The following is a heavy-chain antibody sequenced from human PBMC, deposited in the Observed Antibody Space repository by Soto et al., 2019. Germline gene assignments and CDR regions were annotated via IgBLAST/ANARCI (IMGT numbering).Heavy chain of an antibody. Sequence: EVQLVESGGGLVQPGGSLRLSCAASGFTLSSYNMNWGRQAPGKGLEWVSYISGSSDTIYYADSVKGRFTISRDNAKNSLYLQMDSLRDEDTAVYYCARDHGGSTWFVGIYYYFGVDVWGQGTTVTVSS. CDR3: ARDHGGSTWFVGIYYYFGVDV. D-gene: IGHD6-13*01. CDR2: ISGSSDTI. J-gene: IGHJ6*02. V-gene: IGHV3-48*02. CDR1: GFTLSSYN.